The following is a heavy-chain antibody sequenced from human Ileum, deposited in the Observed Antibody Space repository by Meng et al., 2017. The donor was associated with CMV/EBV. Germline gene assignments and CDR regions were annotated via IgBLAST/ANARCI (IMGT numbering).Heavy chain of an antibody. J-gene: IGHJ4*02. Sequence: VQLQRSGPGLVNPSQNLSLPCSASGDSLDSGDYPWNWVRQPPGKGLEWIGYIYYNGNAYYNPSLKSQVTISVDTSKNQFSLRLKSVTAADSAVYFCARGGIFRGLDYWGQGTLVTVFS. CDR2: IYYNGNA. V-gene: IGHV4-30-4*08. D-gene: IGHD3-10*01. CDR1: GDSLDSGDYP. CDR3: ARGGIFRGLDY.